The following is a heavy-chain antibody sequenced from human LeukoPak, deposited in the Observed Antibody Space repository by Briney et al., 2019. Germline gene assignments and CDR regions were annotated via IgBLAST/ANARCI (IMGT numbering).Heavy chain of an antibody. CDR3: ARGTYYDILTGYFPWFDP. V-gene: IGHV4-39*07. J-gene: IGHJ5*02. Sequence: PSETLSLTCTVSGGSISSSSYYWGWIRQPPGKGLEWIGSIYYSGSTYYNPSLKSRVTISVDTSKNQFSLKLSSVTAADTAVYYCARGTYYDILTGYFPWFDPWGQGTLVTVSS. CDR2: IYYSGST. D-gene: IGHD3-9*01. CDR1: GGSISSSSYY.